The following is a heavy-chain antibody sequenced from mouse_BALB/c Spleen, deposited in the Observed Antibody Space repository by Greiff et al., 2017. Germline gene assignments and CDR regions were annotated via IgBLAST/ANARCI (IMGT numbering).Heavy chain of an antibody. D-gene: IGHD2-10*02. CDR3: ASQEYGNYVPY. J-gene: IGHJ3*01. CDR2: ISSGGST. V-gene: IGHV5-6-5*01. CDR1: GFTFSSYA. Sequence: EVHLVESGGGLVKPGGSLKLSCAASGFTFSSYAMSWVRQTPEKRLEWVASISSGGSTYYPDSVKGRFTISRDNARNILYLQMSSLRSEDTAMYYCASQEYGNYVPYWGQGTLVTVSA.